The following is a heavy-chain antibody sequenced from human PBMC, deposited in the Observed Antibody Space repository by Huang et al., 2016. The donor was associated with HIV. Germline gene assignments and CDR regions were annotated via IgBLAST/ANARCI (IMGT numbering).Heavy chain of an antibody. Sequence: QVQLQESGPGLVKPSETLSLTCTVSGGSISTHYWSWFRQPPGKGLEWIGSIDYSGSTNYRPSLKSRVTILLDTSKNQFSLRVNSVTAADTAMYYCARDHHDFWRGYRRMYFFDHWGQGTLVTVSS. V-gene: IGHV4-59*11. CDR2: IDYSGST. CDR1: GGSISTHY. J-gene: IGHJ4*02. D-gene: IGHD3-3*01. CDR3: ARDHHDFWRGYRRMYFFDH.